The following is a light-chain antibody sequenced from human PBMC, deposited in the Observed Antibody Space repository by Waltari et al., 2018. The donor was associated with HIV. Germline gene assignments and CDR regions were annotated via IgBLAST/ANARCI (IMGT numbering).Light chain of an antibody. CDR1: QSVTTNF. J-gene: IGKJ1*01. CDR3: HQYSSSDQT. CDR2: GGS. Sequence: ENVLTQSSGTLYLSSWDTATLSCRPTQSVTTNFLAWYQHKPGQAPRLLIYGGSSRATGIPDRFSGSGSETDFTLTIRRLGPEDFAVYYCHQYSSSDQTFGQGTKVEI. V-gene: IGKV3-20*01.